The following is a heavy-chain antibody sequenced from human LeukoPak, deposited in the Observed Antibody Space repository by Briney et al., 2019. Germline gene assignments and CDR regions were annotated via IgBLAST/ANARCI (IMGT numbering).Heavy chain of an antibody. Sequence: GGSLRLSCAASGFTFSSYAMHWVRQAPGKGLEWVALISYDKSNKYYADSVKGRFTISRDNSKNTLYLQMNSLRAEDTAVYYCARDSGIAASMVAYFDYWGQGTLVTVSS. CDR1: GFTFSSYA. CDR3: ARDSGIAASMVAYFDY. D-gene: IGHD6-13*01. J-gene: IGHJ4*02. V-gene: IGHV3-30-3*01. CDR2: ISYDKSNK.